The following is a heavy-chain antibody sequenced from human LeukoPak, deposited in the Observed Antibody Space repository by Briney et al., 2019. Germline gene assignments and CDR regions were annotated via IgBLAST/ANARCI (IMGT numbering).Heavy chain of an antibody. Sequence: GGSLRLSCAASGFTFSSYAMHWVRQAPGKGLEWVAVISYDGSNKYYADSVKGRFTISRDNFKNTLYLQMNSLRAEDTAVYYCARDIGSGSYYGYFQHWGQGTLVTVSS. D-gene: IGHD1-26*01. CDR2: ISYDGSNK. CDR1: GFTFSSYA. CDR3: ARDIGSGSYYGYFQH. V-gene: IGHV3-30*04. J-gene: IGHJ1*01.